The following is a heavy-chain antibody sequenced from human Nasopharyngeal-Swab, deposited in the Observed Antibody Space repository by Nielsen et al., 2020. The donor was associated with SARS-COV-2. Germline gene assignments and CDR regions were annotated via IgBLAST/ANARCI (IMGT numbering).Heavy chain of an antibody. D-gene: IGHD2-2*02. Sequence: ASVKVSCKASGYTFTSYGISWVRQAPGQGLEWMGWISAYNGNTNYAQKLQGRVTMTTGTSTSTAYMELRSLRSDDTAVYYCARDVPLKDIVVVPAAIFWFDPWGQGTLVTVSS. CDR3: ARDVPLKDIVVVPAAIFWFDP. CDR1: GYTFTSYG. CDR2: ISAYNGNT. J-gene: IGHJ5*02. V-gene: IGHV1-18*01.